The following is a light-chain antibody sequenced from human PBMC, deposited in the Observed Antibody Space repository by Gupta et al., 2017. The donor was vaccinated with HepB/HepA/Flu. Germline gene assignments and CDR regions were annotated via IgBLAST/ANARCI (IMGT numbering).Light chain of an antibody. CDR1: QNIVTY. CDR2: GAS. CDR3: QQSYRLPVT. V-gene: IGKV1-39*01. J-gene: IGKJ2*01. Sequence: DIQMTQSPSSLSASVGDRVTISCRASQNIVTYLIWYQQIPGKAPKLLIYGASSLQTGVPSRFSGSGSGTDCTLTSSSLQPEDVATYYGQQSYRLPVTFGQGTKLEIK.